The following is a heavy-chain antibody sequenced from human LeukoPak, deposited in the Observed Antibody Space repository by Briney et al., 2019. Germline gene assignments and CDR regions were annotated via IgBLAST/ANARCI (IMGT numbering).Heavy chain of an antibody. V-gene: IGHV1-2*02. J-gene: IGHJ6*03. Sequence: ASVKVSCKASGYTFTGYYMHWVRQAPGQGLEWMGWINPNSGGTNYAQKFQGRVTMTRDTSISTAYMELNRLRSDDTAVYYCARDRLYRGYYYMDVWGKGTTVTISS. D-gene: IGHD1-14*01. CDR1: GYTFTGYY. CDR2: INPNSGGT. CDR3: ARDRLYRGYYYMDV.